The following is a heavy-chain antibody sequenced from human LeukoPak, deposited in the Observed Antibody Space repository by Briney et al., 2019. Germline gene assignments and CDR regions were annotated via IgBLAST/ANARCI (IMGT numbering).Heavy chain of an antibody. CDR2: ISSSSSYI. V-gene: IGHV3-21*01. CDR3: ARERLDGYNRPRLFDY. D-gene: IGHD5-24*01. J-gene: IGHJ4*02. Sequence: GGSLRLSCAVSGFTLSSYTMNWVRQAPGKGLEWVSFISSSSSYIYYADSVKGRFTISRDNAKNSLYLQMNSLRAEDTAVYYCARERLDGYNRPRLFDYWGQGTLVTVSS. CDR1: GFTLSSYT.